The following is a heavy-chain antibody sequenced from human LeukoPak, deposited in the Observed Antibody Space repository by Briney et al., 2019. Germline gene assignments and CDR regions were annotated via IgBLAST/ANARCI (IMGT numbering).Heavy chain of an antibody. CDR2: IWYDGSNK. CDR1: GFTFSSYG. CDR3: AKNYYGSSGYYWFDY. V-gene: IGHV3-33*06. J-gene: IGHJ4*02. D-gene: IGHD3-22*01. Sequence: GGSLRLSCAASGFTFSSYGMHWVRQAPGKGLEWVAVIWYDGSNKYYADSVKGRFTISRDNSKNTPYLQMNSLRAEDTAVYYCAKNYYGSSGYYWFDYWGQGTLVTVSS.